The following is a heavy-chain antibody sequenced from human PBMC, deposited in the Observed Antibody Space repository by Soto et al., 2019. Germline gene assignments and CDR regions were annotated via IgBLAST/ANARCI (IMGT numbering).Heavy chain of an antibody. Sequence: PSETLSLPCTVSGGPLSSYDWSWIRQPPGKGLEWIGYIYYSGSTHYNPSLKSRVTISVDTSKNQFSLKLSSVTAADTAVYYCAIVGFPYSYGYLLYYWGQGTLVTVSS. CDR3: AIVGFPYSYGYLLYY. J-gene: IGHJ4*02. CDR2: IYYSGST. D-gene: IGHD5-18*01. V-gene: IGHV4-59*01. CDR1: GGPLSSYD.